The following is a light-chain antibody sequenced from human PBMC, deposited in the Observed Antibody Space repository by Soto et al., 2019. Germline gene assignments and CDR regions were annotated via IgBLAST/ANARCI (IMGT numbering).Light chain of an antibody. CDR3: QSYDSSNPHWV. CDR1: SGSIASNY. CDR2: EDN. Sequence: NFMLTQPHSVSESPGKTVTISCTRSSGSIASNYVQWYQQRPGSAPTTVIYEDNQRPSGVPDRFSGSIDSSSNSAFLTISGLKTEDEADYYCQSYDSSNPHWVFGGGTKLTVL. J-gene: IGLJ3*02. V-gene: IGLV6-57*03.